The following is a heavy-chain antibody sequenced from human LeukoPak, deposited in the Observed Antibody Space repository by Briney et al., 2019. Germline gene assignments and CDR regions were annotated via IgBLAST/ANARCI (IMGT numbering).Heavy chain of an antibody. J-gene: IGHJ5*02. CDR1: GGSISSFY. D-gene: IGHD3-10*01. Sequence: SETLSLTCTVSGGSISSFYRSWIRQPPGKGLEWIGYIYYSGSTNYNPSLKSRVTISVDTSKNQFSLKLSSVTAADTAVYYCARARRAYYGSGSPHGYSWFDPWGQGTLVTVSS. CDR3: ARARRAYYGSGSPHGYSWFDP. V-gene: IGHV4-59*01. CDR2: IYYSGST.